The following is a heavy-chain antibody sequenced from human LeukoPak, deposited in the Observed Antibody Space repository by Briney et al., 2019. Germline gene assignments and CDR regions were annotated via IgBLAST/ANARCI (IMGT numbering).Heavy chain of an antibody. D-gene: IGHD6-25*01. J-gene: IGHJ4*02. Sequence: SVTVSCKASGGTFSSYAISRVRQAPGQGLEWMGRIIPILGIANYAQKFQGRVTITADKSTSTAYMELSSLRSEDTAVYYCARDSSGRIDYWGQGTLVTVSS. CDR3: ARDSSGRIDY. V-gene: IGHV1-69*04. CDR1: GGTFSSYA. CDR2: IIPILGIA.